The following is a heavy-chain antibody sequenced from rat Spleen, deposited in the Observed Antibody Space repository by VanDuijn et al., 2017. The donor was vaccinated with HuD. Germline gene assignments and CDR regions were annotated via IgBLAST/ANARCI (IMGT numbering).Heavy chain of an antibody. Sequence: EVQLVESGGGLVQPGGSLRLSCAASGFTFSDYTMAWVRQAPTKGLEWVASFSYDGGSTYYRDSVKGRFTISRDNAKSTLYLQMDSLRSEDTATYYCARHYGGYSEYVMDAWGQGASVTVSS. CDR2: FSYDGGST. J-gene: IGHJ4*01. CDR1: GFTFSDYT. D-gene: IGHD1-11*01. V-gene: IGHV5-7*01. CDR3: ARHYGGYSEYVMDA.